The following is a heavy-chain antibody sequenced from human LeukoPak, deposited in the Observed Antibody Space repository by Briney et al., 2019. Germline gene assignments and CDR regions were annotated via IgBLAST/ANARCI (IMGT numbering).Heavy chain of an antibody. J-gene: IGHJ3*02. CDR2: IYYSGST. Sequence: LETLSLTCTVSGGSISSYYWSWIRQPPGKGLEWIGYIYYSGSTNYNPSLKSRVTISVDTSKNQFSLKLSSVTAADTAVYYCARLPGFRDAFDIWGQGTMVTVSS. CDR1: GGSISSYY. CDR3: ARLPGFRDAFDI. V-gene: IGHV4-59*08.